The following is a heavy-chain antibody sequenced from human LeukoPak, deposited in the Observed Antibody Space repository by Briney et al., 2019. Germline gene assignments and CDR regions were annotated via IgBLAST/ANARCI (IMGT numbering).Heavy chain of an antibody. J-gene: IGHJ4*02. CDR2: ISGSGGST. CDR1: GFTFSNTW. Sequence: PGGSLRLSCAASGFTFSNTWMSWVRQAPGKGLEWVSAISGSGGSTYYADSVKGRFTISRDNSKNTLYLQMNSLRAEDTAVYYCAKDQRFGELLSFSYWGQGTLVTVSS. V-gene: IGHV3-23*01. CDR3: AKDQRFGELLSFSY. D-gene: IGHD3-10*01.